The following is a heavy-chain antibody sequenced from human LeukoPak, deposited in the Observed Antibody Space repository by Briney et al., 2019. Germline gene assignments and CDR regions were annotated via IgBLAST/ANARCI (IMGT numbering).Heavy chain of an antibody. J-gene: IGHJ4*02. V-gene: IGHV3-74*01. CDR3: VRGLDYFDY. CDR2: INSDGSST. D-gene: IGHD6-6*01. Sequence: GGSLRLSCAASGFTFSIYWVHWVRQAPGKGLVWVSSINSDGSSTSYADSVKGRFTISRDNAKNTLYLQMNSLRAEDTAVYYCVRGLDYFDYWGQGTLVTVSS. CDR1: GFTFSIYW.